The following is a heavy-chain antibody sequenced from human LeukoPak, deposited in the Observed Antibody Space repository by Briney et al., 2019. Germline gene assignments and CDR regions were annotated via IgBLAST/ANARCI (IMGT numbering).Heavy chain of an antibody. J-gene: IGHJ6*03. CDR3: SRYSNYPTLYYYYYYMDV. Sequence: PGGSLRLSCTASGFTFGDYTMSWFRQAPGKGLEWVGFIRSKAYGGTTEYAASVKGRFTISRDDSKSIAYLQMNSLKTEDTAVYYCSRYSNYPTLYYYYYYMDVWGKGTTVTVSS. D-gene: IGHD4-11*01. CDR2: IRSKAYGGTT. CDR1: GFTFGDYT. V-gene: IGHV3-49*03.